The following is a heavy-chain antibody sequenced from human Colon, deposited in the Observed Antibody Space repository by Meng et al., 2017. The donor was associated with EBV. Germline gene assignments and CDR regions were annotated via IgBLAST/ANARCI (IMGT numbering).Heavy chain of an antibody. CDR2: ISSDGNTK. V-gene: IGHV3-30-3*01. CDR1: GFTFSSYS. D-gene: IGHD3-16*01. Sequence: QLGGSGGGVVQPGRSLRLSCAASGFTFSSYSMHWVRQAPGKGLEWVAVISSDGNTKYYADSVKGRFTISRDNSKSTVFLQANSLRPEDTAIYYCARERDITFWYFDYCVQGALVTVSS. CDR3: ARERDITFWYFDY. J-gene: IGHJ4*02.